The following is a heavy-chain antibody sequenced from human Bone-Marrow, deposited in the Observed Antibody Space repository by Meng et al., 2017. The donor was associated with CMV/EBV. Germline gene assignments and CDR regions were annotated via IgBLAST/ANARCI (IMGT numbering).Heavy chain of an antibody. Sequence: GESLKISCAASGFTFSSYSMNWVRQAPGKGLEWVSYISSSSSTIYYADSVKGRFTISRDNAKNSLYLQMYSLRAEDTAVYYCARDGLDYYYGMDVWGQGTTVTVSS. CDR1: GFTFSSYS. CDR2: ISSSSSTI. J-gene: IGHJ6*02. CDR3: ARDGLDYYYGMDV. V-gene: IGHV3-48*04. D-gene: IGHD2-2*03.